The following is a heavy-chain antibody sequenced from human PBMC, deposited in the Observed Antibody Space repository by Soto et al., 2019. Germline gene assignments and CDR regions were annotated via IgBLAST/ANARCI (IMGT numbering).Heavy chain of an antibody. CDR2: INPMFNST. CDR1: GGTFDHAA. D-gene: IGHD6-25*01. J-gene: IGHJ4*02. V-gene: IGHV1-69*01. Sequence: QVQLVQSGAEVKKPGSSVKVSCAAPGGTFDHAAITWVRQAPGQGLEWMGGINPMFNSTHYAQKFQGRVTITADAATSTAVMELRRLRSDDTHVYYCAREILAATYWGQATLLIVSS. CDR3: AREILAATY.